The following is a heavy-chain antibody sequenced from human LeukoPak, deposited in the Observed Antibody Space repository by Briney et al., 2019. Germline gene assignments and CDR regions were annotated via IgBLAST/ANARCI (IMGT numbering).Heavy chain of an antibody. D-gene: IGHD3-10*01. CDR3: ARDGVDYYGSGSYRY. Sequence: GGSLRLSCAASGFTFSSYSMSWVRQAPGKGLEWVSSISSSSSYIYYADSVKGRFTISRDNAKNSLYLQMNSLRAEDTAVYYCARDGVDYYGSGSYRYWGQGTLVTVSS. J-gene: IGHJ4*02. CDR2: ISSSSSYI. V-gene: IGHV3-21*01. CDR1: GFTFSSYS.